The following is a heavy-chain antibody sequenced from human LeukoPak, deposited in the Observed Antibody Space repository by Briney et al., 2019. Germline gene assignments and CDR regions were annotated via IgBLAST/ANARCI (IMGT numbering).Heavy chain of an antibody. D-gene: IGHD6-13*01. CDR1: GGSISSTSYF. CDR2: IYYSGIT. CDR3: ARGVAAAGTPPHNWFDP. Sequence: SETLSLTCSVSGGSISSTSYFWGWIRQPPGKGLEWIGTIYYSGITYYNPSLKSRVTISVDTSKNQFSLKLSSVTAADTAVYYCARGVAAAGTPPHNWFDPWGQGTLVTVSS. J-gene: IGHJ5*02. V-gene: IGHV4-39*07.